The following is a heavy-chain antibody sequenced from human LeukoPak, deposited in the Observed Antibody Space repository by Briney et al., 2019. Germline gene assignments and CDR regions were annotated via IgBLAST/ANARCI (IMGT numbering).Heavy chain of an antibody. J-gene: IGHJ3*02. Sequence: SETLSLTCTVSGGSIISNNNYWGWSRQSPGKGLEWIASVNDRGSTYYNMSLKSRVTISVDTSKDQFSLKLSSVTAADTAVYYCARGGDYYDSSGYQPDIWGQGTMVTVSS. CDR3: ARGGDYYDSSGYQPDI. V-gene: IGHV4-39*07. CDR1: GGSIISNNNY. CDR2: VNDRGST. D-gene: IGHD3-22*01.